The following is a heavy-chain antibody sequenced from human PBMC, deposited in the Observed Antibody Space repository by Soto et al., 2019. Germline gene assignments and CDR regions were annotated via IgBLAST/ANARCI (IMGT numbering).Heavy chain of an antibody. J-gene: IGHJ6*02. CDR3: AGGGVRGVITRTRDYYGMDV. CDR2: IYPGDSDT. Sequence: GESLKISCKGSGYSFTSYWIGWVRQLPGKGLEWMGIIYPGDSDTRYSPSFQGQVTISADKSISTAYLQWSSLKASDTAMYYCAGGGVRGVITRTRDYYGMDVWGQGTTVTVSS. CDR1: GYSFTSYW. V-gene: IGHV5-51*01. D-gene: IGHD3-10*01.